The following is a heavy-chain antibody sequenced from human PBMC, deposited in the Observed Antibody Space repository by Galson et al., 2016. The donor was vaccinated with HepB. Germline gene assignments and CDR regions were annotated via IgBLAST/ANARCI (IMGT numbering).Heavy chain of an antibody. D-gene: IGHD3-10*01. V-gene: IGHV3-30-3*01. CDR1: GFTFSDYP. Sequence: SLRLSCATSGFTFSDYPMYWIRQAPGVGLEWVARISHDAIHTSYADSLKGRFTISRDNAKNTLYLQMNSLRAEDTAVYYCASSVRGSGSPPGGYWGQGTLVTVSS. CDR3: ASSVRGSGSPPGGY. J-gene: IGHJ4*02. CDR2: ISHDAIHT.